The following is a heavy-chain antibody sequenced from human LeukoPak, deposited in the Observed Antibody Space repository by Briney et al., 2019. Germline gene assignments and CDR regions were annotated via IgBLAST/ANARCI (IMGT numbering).Heavy chain of an antibody. CDR1: GDSVSSYSAA. V-gene: IGHV6-1*01. CDR3: ARDQMGFDP. Sequence: SQTPSLTCAISGDSVSSYSAAWNWIRQSPSRGLEWLGRTYYRSKWYHDYALSVKSRITINPDTSENQFSLLLTSVTPEDTAIYYCARDQMGFDPWGQGILVTVSS. J-gene: IGHJ5*02. CDR2: TYYRSKWYH.